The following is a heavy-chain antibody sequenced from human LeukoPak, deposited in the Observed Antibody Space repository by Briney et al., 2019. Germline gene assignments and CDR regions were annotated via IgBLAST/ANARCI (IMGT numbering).Heavy chain of an antibody. CDR2: ISYDGSNK. J-gene: IGHJ6*02. V-gene: IGHV3-30-3*01. Sequence: ALRLSCAASGFTFSSYATHWVRQAPGKGLEWVAVISYDGSNKYYADSVKGRFTISRDNSKNTLYLQMNSLRAEDTAVYYCARDLTPTYYDYVWGSESMDVWGQGTTVTVSS. CDR1: GFTFSSYA. D-gene: IGHD3-16*01. CDR3: ARDLTPTYYDYVWGSESMDV.